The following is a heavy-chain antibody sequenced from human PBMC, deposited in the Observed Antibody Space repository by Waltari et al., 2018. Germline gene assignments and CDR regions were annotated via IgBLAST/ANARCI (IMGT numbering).Heavy chain of an antibody. D-gene: IGHD3-3*01. CDR2: FYYRGTS. CDR1: GDSITSSSYY. V-gene: IGHV4-39*01. J-gene: IGHJ6*02. CDR3: ARVSGPLYYAMDV. Sequence: QLQLQESGPGLVKPSETLSLTCTVSGDSITSSSYYWGWIRQSPGKGLEWIGSFYYRGTSYYNPSLNSGGTIAIDTSKNRFALKLSSVTAADTALYYCARVSGPLYYAMDVWGQGTLVTISS.